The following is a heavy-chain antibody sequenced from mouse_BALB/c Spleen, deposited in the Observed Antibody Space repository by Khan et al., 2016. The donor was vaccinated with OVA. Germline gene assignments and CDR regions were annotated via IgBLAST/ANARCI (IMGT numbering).Heavy chain of an antibody. CDR1: GYSITSDYA. Sequence: EVQLQESGPGLVKPSQSLSLTCTVTGYSITSDYAWNWIRQFPGNKLEWMGYISYSGSTNYNPALKSRISITRDTSENPFFLQLNSVTTEDTATYYCARDGSRYNYAMDYWGQGTSVTVSS. D-gene: IGHD2-3*01. CDR3: ARDGSRYNYAMDY. CDR2: ISYSGST. J-gene: IGHJ4*01. V-gene: IGHV3-2*02.